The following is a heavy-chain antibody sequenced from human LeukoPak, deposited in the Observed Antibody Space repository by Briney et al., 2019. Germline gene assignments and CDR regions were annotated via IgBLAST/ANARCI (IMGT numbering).Heavy chain of an antibody. Sequence: PGGSLRLSCAASGFTFSSYAMSWVRQAPGKGLEWVSVIYSGGSTYYADSVKGRFTISRDNSKNTLYLQMNSLRAEDTAVYYCAGDVLGITIFGEACWGQGTLVTVSS. J-gene: IGHJ4*02. V-gene: IGHV3-66*01. CDR1: GFTFSSYA. CDR3: AGDVLGITIFGEAC. D-gene: IGHD3-3*01. CDR2: IYSGGST.